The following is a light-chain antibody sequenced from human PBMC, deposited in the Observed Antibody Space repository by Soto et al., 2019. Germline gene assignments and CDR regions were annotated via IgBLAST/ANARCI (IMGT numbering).Light chain of an antibody. Sequence: EIVLTQSPATLSLSTGERATLSCRASQSVSSYLAWYQQKPGQAPRLLIYDIFKRPTGIPDRFSGSGSGTDFTLTISRLEPEDFAVYYCQQYGSSPPRITFGQGTRLEIK. CDR2: DIF. CDR1: QSVSSY. J-gene: IGKJ5*01. CDR3: QQYGSSPPRIT. V-gene: IGKV3-20*01.